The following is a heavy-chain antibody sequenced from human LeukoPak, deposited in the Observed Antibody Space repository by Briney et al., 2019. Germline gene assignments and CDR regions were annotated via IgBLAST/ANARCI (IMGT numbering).Heavy chain of an antibody. CDR1: GGSISSYY. J-gene: IGHJ5*02. D-gene: IGHD6-6*01. CDR3: ARDYEGYSSSSPWFDP. Sequence: SETLSLTCTVSGGSISSYYWSWIRQPPGKGLEWIGYIYYSGSTNYNPSLKSRVTISVDTSKNQFSLKLSSVTAADTAVYYCARDYEGYSSSSPWFDPRGQGTLVTVSS. V-gene: IGHV4-59*01. CDR2: IYYSGST.